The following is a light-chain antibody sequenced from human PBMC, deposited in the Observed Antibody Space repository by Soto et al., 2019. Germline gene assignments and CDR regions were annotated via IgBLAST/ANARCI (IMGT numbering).Light chain of an antibody. J-gene: IGKJ1*01. CDR3: HQRPPWPRGS. V-gene: IGKV3-11*01. CDR1: QSVNSY. CDR2: DAS. Sequence: EIVLTQSPATLSLSPGERATLSCRASQSVNSYLAWYQQKPGQAPRLVIYDASNRATGIPARFSGSGSGTDFPLTISSLEPEDFALYDWHQRPPWPRGSFGQGTKVEIK.